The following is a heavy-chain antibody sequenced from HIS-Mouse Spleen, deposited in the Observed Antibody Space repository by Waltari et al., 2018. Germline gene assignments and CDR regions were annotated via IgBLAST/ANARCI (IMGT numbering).Heavy chain of an antibody. CDR3: ARVKT. CDR1: GYSISRGYY. CDR2: IYHSGST. J-gene: IGHJ5*02. V-gene: IGHV4-38-2*02. Sequence: QVQLQESGPGLVKPSETLSLPCTGSGYSISRGYYWGWLRQPPGKGLEWIGSIYHSGSTYYNPSLKSRVTISVDTSKNQFSLKLSSVTAADTAVYYCARVKTWGQGTLVTVSS.